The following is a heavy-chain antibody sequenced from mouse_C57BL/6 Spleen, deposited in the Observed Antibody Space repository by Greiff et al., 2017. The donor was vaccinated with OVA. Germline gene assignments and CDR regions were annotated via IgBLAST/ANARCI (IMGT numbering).Heavy chain of an antibody. CDR3: ATVVATDAMDY. J-gene: IGHJ4*01. CDR2: ISSGGSYT. D-gene: IGHD1-1*01. CDR1: GFTFSSYG. V-gene: IGHV5-6*02. Sequence: EVKLEESGGDLVKPGGSLKLSCAASGFTFSSYGMSWVRQTPDKRLEWVATISSGGSYTYYPDSVKGRFTISRDNAKNTLYLQMSSLKSEDTAMYYCATVVATDAMDYWGQGTSVTVSS.